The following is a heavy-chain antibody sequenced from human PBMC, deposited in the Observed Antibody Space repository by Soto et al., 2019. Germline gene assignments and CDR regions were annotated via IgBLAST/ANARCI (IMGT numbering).Heavy chain of an antibody. CDR3: AKGRETTTSAKFCFDN. D-gene: IGHD1-26*01. V-gene: IGHV3-23*01. CDR2: LSVTGGGP. J-gene: IGHJ4*02. Sequence: EVRLLESGGGLVQPGGSLRLSCAASGFSFSSYDMTWVRQAPGQGLEWVSSLSVTGGGPYYADSVRGRFTMSRGNSKNTLALEMSGLRADDSAVYYCAKGRETTTSAKFCFDNWGQGTLVTVSS. CDR1: GFSFSSYD.